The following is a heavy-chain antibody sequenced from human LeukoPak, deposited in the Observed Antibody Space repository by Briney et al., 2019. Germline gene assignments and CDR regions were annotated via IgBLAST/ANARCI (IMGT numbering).Heavy chain of an antibody. Sequence: PSETLSLTCNVSGGSIRGYYWSWIRQPPGKGLEWSGYIYSSGSTNYNPSLKSRVTMSVDTSKNQFSLKVNSVTAADTAVYYCARDYDSGSQAYFYYMDVWGKGTTVTISS. CDR1: GGSIRGYY. CDR2: IYSSGST. J-gene: IGHJ6*03. CDR3: ARDYDSGSQAYFYYMDV. D-gene: IGHD3-10*01. V-gene: IGHV4-59*01.